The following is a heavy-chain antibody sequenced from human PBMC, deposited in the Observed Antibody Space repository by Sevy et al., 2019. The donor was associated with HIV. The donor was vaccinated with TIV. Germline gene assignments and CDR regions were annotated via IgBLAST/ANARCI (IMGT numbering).Heavy chain of an antibody. Sequence: GGSLRLSCAASGSTCSNYAMHWVRQTPDRGLEWVAVVSYDGADTSYADSVKGRFTVSRDNSKSTLYLQMNSLRVDDSAVYFCARFPPPRAFDIWGQGTTVTVSS. J-gene: IGHJ3*02. CDR1: GSTCSNYA. V-gene: IGHV3-30*04. CDR3: ARFPPPRAFDI. CDR2: VSYDGADT.